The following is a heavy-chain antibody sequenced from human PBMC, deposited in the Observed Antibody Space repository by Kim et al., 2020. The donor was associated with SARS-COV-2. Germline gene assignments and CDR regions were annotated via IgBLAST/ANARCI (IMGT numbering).Heavy chain of an antibody. D-gene: IGHD6-25*01. CDR3: AKSISGHYFYGMAV. V-gene: IGHV3-23*01. Sequence: YADSVKDRFTMSRDNFKSTLYLQMNSLRAEDTAVYYCAKSISGHYFYGMAVWGQGTTVTVSS. J-gene: IGHJ6*02.